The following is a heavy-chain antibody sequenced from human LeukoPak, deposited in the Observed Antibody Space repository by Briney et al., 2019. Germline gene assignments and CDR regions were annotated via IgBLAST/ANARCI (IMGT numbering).Heavy chain of an antibody. CDR1: GGSVSSSNYS. D-gene: IGHD3-10*01. Sequence: SETLSLTCTVSGGSVSSSNYSWGWIRQAPGKGLEWLGTIYYAGNTYYNPSLKSRVTVSMDTSKNPFSLQLYPVTAAQTAVYYAGNTYDNPSLKTLVTVAVDTSKNHFSLKLYPVTAADTAVYYWARHGDILSVGELYLDYWGQGTLVTVSS. J-gene: IGHJ4*02. CDR3: GNTYDNPSLKTLVTVAVDTSKNHFSLKLYPVTAADTAVYYWARHGDILSVGELYLDY. V-gene: IGHV4-39*01. CDR2: IYYAGNT.